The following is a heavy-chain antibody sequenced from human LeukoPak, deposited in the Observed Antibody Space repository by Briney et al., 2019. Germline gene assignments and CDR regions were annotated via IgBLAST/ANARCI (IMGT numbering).Heavy chain of an antibody. Sequence: SETLSLTCAVSDDSFSSHYWTWIRQPPGKGLEWIGYISYIGSINYNPSLKSRVNISIDTSKNQFSLKLSSVTAADTAVYYCARDLVTVTKGFDIWGQGTMVSVSS. V-gene: IGHV4-59*11. D-gene: IGHD4-17*01. J-gene: IGHJ3*02. CDR2: ISYIGSI. CDR3: ARDLVTVTKGFDI. CDR1: DDSFSSHY.